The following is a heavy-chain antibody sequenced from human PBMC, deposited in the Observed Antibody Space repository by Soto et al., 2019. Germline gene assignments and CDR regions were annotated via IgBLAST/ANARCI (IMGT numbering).Heavy chain of an antibody. CDR3: AQDTYYHDTSGYYTFDY. Sequence: PGVSLRLSCAASGLTFSSYGMHWVRQAPGRGLEWVAGISYDGRNKYYVDSVKGRFTISRDNSKNTLDLQMNSLRVEDTAVFYCAQDTYYHDTSGYYTFDYWRQGALVTVSP. D-gene: IGHD3-22*01. CDR1: GLTFSSYG. CDR2: ISYDGRNK. J-gene: IGHJ4*02. V-gene: IGHV3-30*18.